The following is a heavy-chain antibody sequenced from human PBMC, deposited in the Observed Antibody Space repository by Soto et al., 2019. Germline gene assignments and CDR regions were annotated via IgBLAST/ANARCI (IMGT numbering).Heavy chain of an antibody. CDR3: ARDTGDGTFDF. Sequence: XSVKVSCKASGYTFGSYAMHWVRQAPGQRLEWMGWINAGYGNTKSSQKFQDRVTISRDTSASTAYMELTSLRSEDTAVYYCARDTGDGTFDFWGQGTLVTVSS. J-gene: IGHJ4*02. D-gene: IGHD7-27*01. CDR2: INAGYGNT. CDR1: GYTFGSYA. V-gene: IGHV1-3*01.